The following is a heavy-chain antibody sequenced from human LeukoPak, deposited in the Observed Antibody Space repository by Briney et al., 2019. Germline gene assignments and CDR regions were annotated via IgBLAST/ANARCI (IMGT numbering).Heavy chain of an antibody. Sequence: SETLSLTCAVYGGSFSGYYWSWIRQPPGKGLEWIGYIYYSGSTNYNPSLKSRVTISVDTSKNQFSLKLSSVTAADTAVYYCARLVAVVRYFDYWGQGTLVTVSS. CDR2: IYYSGST. V-gene: IGHV4-59*01. CDR3: ARLVAVVRYFDY. D-gene: IGHD3-22*01. J-gene: IGHJ4*02. CDR1: GGSFSGYY.